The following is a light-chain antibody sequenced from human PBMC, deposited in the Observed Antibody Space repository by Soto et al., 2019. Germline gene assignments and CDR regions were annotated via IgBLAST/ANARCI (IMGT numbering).Light chain of an antibody. CDR3: GTWDSSLSAVV. V-gene: IGLV1-51*01. Sequence: QSVLTQPPSVSAAPGQKVTISCSGSSSNIGNNYVSWYQQLPGTAPKLLIYDNNKRPSGIPDRVSGSKSGTSATLGITGLQTGDEADYYCGTWDSSLSAVVFGRGTKLTVL. CDR1: SSNIGNNY. J-gene: IGLJ2*01. CDR2: DNN.